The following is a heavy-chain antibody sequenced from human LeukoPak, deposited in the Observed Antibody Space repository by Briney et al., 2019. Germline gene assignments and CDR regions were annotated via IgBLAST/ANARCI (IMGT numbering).Heavy chain of an antibody. CDR1: GFTFSTYW. V-gene: IGHV3-7*01. J-gene: IGHJ4*02. CDR2: IKEDGSEK. Sequence: GGSLRLSCAASGFTFSTYWMSWVRPAPGKGLEWVANIKEDGSEKNYVDSVKGRFTISRDNAKNSLYLQMNSLRAEDTAVYYCARARYFDYWGQGMLVTVSS. CDR3: ARARYFDY.